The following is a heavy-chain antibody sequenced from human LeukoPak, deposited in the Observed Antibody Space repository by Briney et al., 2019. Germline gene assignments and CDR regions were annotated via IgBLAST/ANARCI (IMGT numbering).Heavy chain of an antibody. CDR2: INPSGGST. Sequence: ASVKVSCKASGGTFSSYAIRWVRQAPGQGLEWMGIINPSGGSTSYAQKFQGRVTMTRDTSTSTVYMELSSLRSEDTAVYYCARELIPTIFGVVTPDAFDIWGQGTMVTVSS. V-gene: IGHV1-46*01. J-gene: IGHJ3*02. CDR3: ARELIPTIFGVVTPDAFDI. CDR1: GGTFSSYA. D-gene: IGHD3-3*01.